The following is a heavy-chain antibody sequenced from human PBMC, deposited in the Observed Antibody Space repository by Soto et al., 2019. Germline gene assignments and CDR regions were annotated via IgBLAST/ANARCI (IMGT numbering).Heavy chain of an antibody. CDR1: GNTIDGYY. D-gene: IGHD1-1*01. V-gene: IGHV1-46*02. J-gene: IGHJ5*02. CDR3: ARGLTTVERVWFDT. CDR2: INPSGAST. Sequence: QVQLVQSGAEVRKPGASVKLSCKASGNTIDGYYMNWVRQAPGQGLEWMGIINPSGASTRYPQKFKGGVTMTKDTSTNTVYMELRGLRSDDTAVYYCARGLTTVERVWFDTWGQGTLVTVSS.